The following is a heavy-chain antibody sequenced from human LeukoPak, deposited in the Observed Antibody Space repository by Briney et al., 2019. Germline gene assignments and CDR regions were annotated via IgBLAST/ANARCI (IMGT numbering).Heavy chain of an antibody. J-gene: IGHJ4*02. CDR1: GGSFSGYY. Sequence: SETLSLTCAVYGGSFSGYYWSWIRQSPEKALEWIGEINRSGSTNYNPSLESRVTISIHTSMNQFSLKLASVTAADTAVYYCARVGGTRAYPHWGQGTLVTVSS. D-gene: IGHD3-16*01. CDR3: ARVGGTRAYPH. CDR2: INRSGST. V-gene: IGHV4-34*01.